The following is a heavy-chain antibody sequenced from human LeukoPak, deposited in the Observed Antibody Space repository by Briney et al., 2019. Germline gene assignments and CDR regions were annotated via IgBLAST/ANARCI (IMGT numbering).Heavy chain of an antibody. Sequence: PGGSLRLSCAASGFTFSSYAMSWVRQAPGKGLEWVSAITGSGASTYYADSVKGRFTISRDNAKNTLYLQMSSLRAEDTAVYYCTRGISYTMNIWGQGTTVTVSS. V-gene: IGHV3-23*01. CDR2: ITGSGAST. D-gene: IGHD2/OR15-2a*01. J-gene: IGHJ6*02. CDR1: GFTFSSYA. CDR3: TRGISYTMNI.